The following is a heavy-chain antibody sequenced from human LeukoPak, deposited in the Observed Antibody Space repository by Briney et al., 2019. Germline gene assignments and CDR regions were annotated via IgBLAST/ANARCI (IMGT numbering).Heavy chain of an antibody. Sequence: GGSLRLSCAASGFTVSANYMSWVRQAPGKGLEWVSIIYSDGSTYYADSAKGRSTISRDNSKSTLYLQMNSLRAEDTAVYYCARATYYYDSSGYRDFYFDYWGQGSLVTVSS. CDR1: GFTVSANY. J-gene: IGHJ4*02. V-gene: IGHV3-53*01. CDR3: ARATYYYDSSGYRDFYFDY. D-gene: IGHD3-22*01. CDR2: IYSDGST.